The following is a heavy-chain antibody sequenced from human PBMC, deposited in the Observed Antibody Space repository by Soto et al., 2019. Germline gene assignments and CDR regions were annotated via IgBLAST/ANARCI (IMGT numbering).Heavy chain of an antibody. D-gene: IGHD6-13*01. CDR1: GYTFTGYY. J-gene: IGHJ3*02. CDR3: ASGVGASAGTFAFDI. CDR2: INPNSGGT. Sequence: QVQLVQSGAEVKKPGASVKVSCKASGYTFTGYYMHWVRQAPGQGLEWMGWINPNSGGTNYAQKVQGWVTMTRDTYISTPYRELSRLRSDDTAVYYCASGVGASAGTFAFDIWGQGTMVTVSS. V-gene: IGHV1-2*04.